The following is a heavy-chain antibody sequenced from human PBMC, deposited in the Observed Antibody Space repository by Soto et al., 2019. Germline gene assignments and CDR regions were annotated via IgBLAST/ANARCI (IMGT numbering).Heavy chain of an antibody. Sequence: GESLKISCKGSGYSFTSYWISWVRQMPGKGLEWMGRIDPSDSYTNYSPSFQGHVTISADKSISTAYLQWSSLKASDTAMYYWARHCTWEITYGSADWGQATLVTVSS. CDR3: ARHCTWEITYGSAD. D-gene: IGHD3-10*01. CDR2: IDPSDSYT. J-gene: IGHJ4*01. CDR1: GYSFTSYW. V-gene: IGHV5-10-1*01.